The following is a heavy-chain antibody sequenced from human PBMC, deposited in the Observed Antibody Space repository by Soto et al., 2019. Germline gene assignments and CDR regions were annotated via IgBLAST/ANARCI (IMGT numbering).Heavy chain of an antibody. CDR2: IYYSVST. CDR3: ASSSVSRYDCEC. Sequence: SETQSLTCTVSGGSISSSGYYWGWILQPPGKGLEWIGSIYYSVSTYYNPSLKSRVTISVDTSKNQFSLKLSSVTAADTAVYYCASSSVSRYDCECWGKG. V-gene: IGHV4-39*01. J-gene: IGHJ4*01. CDR1: GGSISSSGYY. D-gene: IGHD5-12*01.